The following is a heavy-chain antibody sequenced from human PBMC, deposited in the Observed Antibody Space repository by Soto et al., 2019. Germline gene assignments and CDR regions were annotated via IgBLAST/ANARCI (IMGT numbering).Heavy chain of an antibody. V-gene: IGHV1-69*13. J-gene: IGHJ6*02. CDR2: IMPIFRTP. Sequence: SVKVSCKASGGTFSNSAISWVRQAPGQGLEWMGGIMPIFRTPDYAQKFQGRVTITADESTSTAYMELSGLRSDDTAVYYCAREPNIAVAGTGYYYYAMDVWGQGITVTVSS. D-gene: IGHD6-19*01. CDR1: GGTFSNSA. CDR3: AREPNIAVAGTGYYYYAMDV.